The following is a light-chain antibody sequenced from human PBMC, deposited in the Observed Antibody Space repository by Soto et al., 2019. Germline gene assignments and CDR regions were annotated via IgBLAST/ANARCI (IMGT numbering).Light chain of an antibody. V-gene: IGLV1-40*01. Sequence: QLVLTQPPSVSGAPGQRVTISCTGSSSNIGAGYHVHWYQQLPETAPKLLIYGDTNRPSGVPDRFSVSKSGTSASLAIIGLQAEDEADYYCQSYDSGLKVIGGGTKLTVL. CDR2: GDT. J-gene: IGLJ2*01. CDR1: SSNIGAGYH. CDR3: QSYDSGLKV.